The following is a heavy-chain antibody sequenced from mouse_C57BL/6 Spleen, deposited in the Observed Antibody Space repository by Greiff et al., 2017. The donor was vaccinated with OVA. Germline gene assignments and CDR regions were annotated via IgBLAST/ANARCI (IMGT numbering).Heavy chain of an antibody. CDR2: INPYNGGT. CDR1: GYTFTDYY. CDR3: ARGARTTVVARRYFDV. V-gene: IGHV1-19*01. D-gene: IGHD1-1*01. Sequence: EVQLQQSGPVLVKPGASVKMSCKASGYTFTDYYMNWVKQSHGKSLEWIGVINPYNGGTSYNQKFKGKATLTVDKSSSTAYMELNSLTSEDSAVYYCARGARTTVVARRYFDVWGTGTTVTVSS. J-gene: IGHJ1*03.